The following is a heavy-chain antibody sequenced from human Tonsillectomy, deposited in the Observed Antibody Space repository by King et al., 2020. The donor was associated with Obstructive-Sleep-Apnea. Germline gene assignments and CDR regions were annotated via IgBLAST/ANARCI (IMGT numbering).Heavy chain of an antibody. CDR1: GFTFDDYA. D-gene: IGHD3-10*01. CDR3: AKDTSGSLHYYYGMDV. V-gene: IGHV3-9*01. J-gene: IGHJ6*02. Sequence: EVQLVESGGGLVQPGRSLRLSCAASGFTFDDYAMHWVRQAPGKGLEWVSGISWNSGSIAYADSVKGRFAISRDNAKNSLYLQMNSLRAEDTALYYCAKDTSGSLHYYYGMDVWGQGTTVTVSS. CDR2: ISWNSGSI.